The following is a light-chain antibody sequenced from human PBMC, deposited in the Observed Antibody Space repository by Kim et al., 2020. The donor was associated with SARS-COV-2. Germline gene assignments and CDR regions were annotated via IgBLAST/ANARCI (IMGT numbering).Light chain of an antibody. CDR2: QDN. V-gene: IGLV3-1*01. CDR1: KLGDKY. CDR3: QAWDSSTHNYF. J-gene: IGLJ1*01. Sequence: SYELTQPPSVSVSPGQTASITCSGYKLGDKYVSWYHQKPGQSPVVVIYQDNQRPSGIPERFSGSNSGNTATLTISGTQAMDEADYYCQAWDSSTHNYFFGTGTKVTVL.